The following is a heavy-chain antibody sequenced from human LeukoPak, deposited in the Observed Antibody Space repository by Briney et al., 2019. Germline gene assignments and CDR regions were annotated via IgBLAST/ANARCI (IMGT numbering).Heavy chain of an antibody. Sequence: GGTLRLSCAASGFTFTNHWMSWVRQAPGKGLEWVANINQDGSEKFYVDSVKGRFTISRDNAKNSLYLQMNSLRAEDTAVYYCAEGTTAWGQGTLVTVSS. V-gene: IGHV3-7*01. CDR2: INQDGSEK. CDR1: GFTFTNHW. D-gene: IGHD2/OR15-2a*01. J-gene: IGHJ5*02. CDR3: AEGTTA.